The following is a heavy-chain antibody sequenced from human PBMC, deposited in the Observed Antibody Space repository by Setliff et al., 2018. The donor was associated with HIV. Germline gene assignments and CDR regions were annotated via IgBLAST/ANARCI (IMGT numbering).Heavy chain of an antibody. CDR3: ARAQGSGSYWADYYYYGIDV. D-gene: IGHD3-10*01. Sequence: SETLSLTCPVSGGSISRGSYYWSWIRQPAGKGLEWIGHIYTSGSTNYNPSLKSRVTISVDTSKNQFSLKLSSVTAADTAVYYCARAQGSGSYWADYYYYGIDVWGQGTTVTVSS. J-gene: IGHJ6*02. V-gene: IGHV4-61*09. CDR1: GGSISRGSYY. CDR2: IYTSGST.